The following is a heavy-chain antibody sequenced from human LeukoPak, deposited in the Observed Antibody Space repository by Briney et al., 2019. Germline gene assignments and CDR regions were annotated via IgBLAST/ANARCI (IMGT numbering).Heavy chain of an antibody. D-gene: IGHD6-6*01. CDR1: GYTFTSYD. CDR2: MNPNSGNT. V-gene: IGHV1-8*01. Sequence: ASVNVSCKASGYTFTSYDINWVRQATGQGLEWMGWMNPNSGNTGYAQKFQGRVNMTRNTSISTAYMELSSLESEDTAVYYCARRRSGSSGPPSDHWGQGTLVTVSS. CDR3: ARRRSGSSGPPSDH. J-gene: IGHJ4*02.